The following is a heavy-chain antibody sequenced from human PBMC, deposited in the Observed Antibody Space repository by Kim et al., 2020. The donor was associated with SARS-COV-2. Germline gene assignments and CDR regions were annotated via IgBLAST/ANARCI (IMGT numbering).Heavy chain of an antibody. CDR1: GFTFSSYG. V-gene: IGHV3-7*01. D-gene: IGHD3-9*01. CDR2: IRGDGSEK. J-gene: IGHJ4*02. Sequence: GGSLRLSCAASGFTFSSYGMSWVRQAPGKGLEWVSNIRGDGSEKYYVDSVKGRFTISRDNAKNSLYLQMNTLRAEDTAVYYCARVLTGVCDLNSWGQGTLVTVSS. CDR3: ARVLTGVCDLNS.